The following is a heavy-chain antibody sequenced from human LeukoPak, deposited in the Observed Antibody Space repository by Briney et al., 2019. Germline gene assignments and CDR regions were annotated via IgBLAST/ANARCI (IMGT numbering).Heavy chain of an antibody. CDR3: AKDWVIVATTSYYFDY. J-gene: IGHJ4*02. CDR1: GFTFDDYA. Sequence: GGSLRLSCAASGFTFDDYAMHWVRQAPGKGLEWVSGISWNSGSIGYADSVKGRFTISRDNAKNSLYLQMNSLRAEDTAVYYCAKDWVIVATTSYYFDYWGQGTLVTVSS. CDR2: ISWNSGSI. D-gene: IGHD5-12*01. V-gene: IGHV3-9*01.